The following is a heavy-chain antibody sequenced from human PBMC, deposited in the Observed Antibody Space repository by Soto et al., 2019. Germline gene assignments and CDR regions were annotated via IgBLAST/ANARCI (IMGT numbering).Heavy chain of an antibody. CDR2: IGRSGETI. CDR3: ARDSRGGAARRPTFYY. D-gene: IGHD6-6*01. V-gene: IGHV3-48*03. J-gene: IGHJ4*02. CDR1: GVTFSSFE. Sequence: AGGSLRLSCVGSGVTFSSFEMNWVRQTPGKGLEWLSYIGRSGETIYYADSVKGRFTISRDNAKSSLFLQMNGLRDEDTGIYYCARDSRGGAARRPTFYYWGRGTLVTVSS.